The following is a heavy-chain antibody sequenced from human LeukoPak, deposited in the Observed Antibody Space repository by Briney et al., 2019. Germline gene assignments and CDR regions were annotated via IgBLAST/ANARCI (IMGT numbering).Heavy chain of an antibody. CDR1: GGSISSGGYS. J-gene: IGHJ4*02. CDR3: ATVEMATITFDY. CDR2: IYYSGST. Sequence: SETLSLTCAVSGGSISSGGYSWSWLRQPPGKGLEWIGYIYYSGSTYYNPPLKSRVTISVDTSKNQFSLKLSSVTAADTAVYYCATVEMATITFDYWGQGTLVTVSS. V-gene: IGHV4-30-4*07. D-gene: IGHD5-24*01.